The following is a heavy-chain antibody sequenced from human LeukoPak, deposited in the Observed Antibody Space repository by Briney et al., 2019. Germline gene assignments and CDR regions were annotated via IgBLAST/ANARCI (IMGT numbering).Heavy chain of an antibody. CDR1: GVLLSCGDQY. CDR3: ARLCQVTTCAKFEY. CDR2: IYYSGST. J-gene: IGHJ4*02. D-gene: IGHD4-17*01. V-gene: IGHV4-39*01. Sequence: AETLSLPCTVSGVLLSCGDQYWVRIPQSPGTGLTWIGSIYYSGSTLYNASFESRVTMSVDTSKNQFSLKLRSVTAADTAVYYCARLCQVTTCAKFEYWGQGILVTVSS.